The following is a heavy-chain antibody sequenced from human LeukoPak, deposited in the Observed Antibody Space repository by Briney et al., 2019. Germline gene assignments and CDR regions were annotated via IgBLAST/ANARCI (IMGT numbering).Heavy chain of an antibody. D-gene: IGHD6-13*01. CDR1: GFTFSSYG. V-gene: IGHV3-30*02. J-gene: IGHJ4*02. CDR3: AKDLVSSSWYPTYLDY. Sequence: GGSLRLSCAGSGFTFSSYGMHWVRQAPGKGLEWVAFIRYDGSNKYYADSVKGRFTISRDNSKNTLYLQMNSLRAEDTAVYYCAKDLVSSSWYPTYLDYWGQGTLVTVSS. CDR2: IRYDGSNK.